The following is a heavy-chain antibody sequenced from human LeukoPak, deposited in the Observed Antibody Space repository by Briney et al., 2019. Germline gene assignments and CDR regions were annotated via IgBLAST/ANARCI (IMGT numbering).Heavy chain of an antibody. CDR3: ARDSGDGSGSYNPYGMDV. CDR2: ISRSSIYI. V-gene: IGHV3-21*01. CDR1: EFTSSSYN. D-gene: IGHD3-10*01. J-gene: IGHJ6*02. Sequence: NPGGSLRLSCAASEFTSSSYNMNWVRQAPGKGLEWVSSISRSSIYIYYADSVKGRFTISRDNAENSLYLQMNSLRAEDTAVYYCARDSGDGSGSYNPYGMDVWGQGTTVTVSS.